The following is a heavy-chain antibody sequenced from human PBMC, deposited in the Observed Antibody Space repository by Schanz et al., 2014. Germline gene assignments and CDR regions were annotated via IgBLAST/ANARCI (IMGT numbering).Heavy chain of an antibody. J-gene: IGHJ3*02. V-gene: IGHV4-31*03. CDR2: IYYRGST. CDR3: ARERDALDI. Sequence: QGQLQQAGPGLGKPSQTLSPTCTGSGDSISSSGSYRTAIRQHPGKGLEWIGYIYYRGSTYYNPSLKSRVTISTDMSRNQFSLRLKSVTAADTALYYCARERDALDIWGQGTMVIVSS. CDR1: GDSISSSGSY.